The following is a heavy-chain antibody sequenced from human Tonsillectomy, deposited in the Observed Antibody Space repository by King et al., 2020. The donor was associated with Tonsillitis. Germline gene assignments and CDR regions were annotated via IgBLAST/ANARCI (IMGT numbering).Heavy chain of an antibody. CDR1: GGSISSSSYY. V-gene: IGHV4-39*01. J-gene: IGHJ3*02. Sequence: QLQESGPGLVKPSETLSLTCTVSGGSISSSSYYWGWIRQPPGKGLEWIGPIYSSGSTYYNPSLKSRVTISVDTSKNQFSLKLSSVTAADTAVYYCARSPPYYDFWNDAFDIWGQGTTVTVSS. CDR3: ARSPPYYDFWNDAFDI. CDR2: IYSSGST. D-gene: IGHD3-3*01.